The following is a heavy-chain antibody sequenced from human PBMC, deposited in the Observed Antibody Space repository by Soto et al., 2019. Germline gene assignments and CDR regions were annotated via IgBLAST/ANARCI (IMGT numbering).Heavy chain of an antibody. CDR3: AKGSRRWTPDY. CDR1: GYTFTDYA. Sequence: QVQLVQSGAEVKKPGASVKVSCKASGYTFTDYAMHWVRQAPGQRLEWMGWINTGNGNTKFSLKFQGRVTITRDTSATTAYMELTSLRSEDTAVYYCAKGSRRWTPDYWGQGTLVTVSS. V-gene: IGHV1-3*04. D-gene: IGHD2-15*01. CDR2: INTGNGNT. J-gene: IGHJ4*02.